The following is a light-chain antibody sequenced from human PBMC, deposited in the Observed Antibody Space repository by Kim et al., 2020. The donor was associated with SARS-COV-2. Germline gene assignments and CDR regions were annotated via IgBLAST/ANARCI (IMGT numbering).Light chain of an antibody. CDR1: QSISSY. J-gene: IGKJ3*01. V-gene: IGKV1-39*01. Sequence: DIQMTQSPSSLSASVGDRVTITCRASQSISSYLNWYQQKPGKAPKLLIYAASSLQSGVPSRFSGSGSGTDFTLTISSLQPEDFATYYCQQSYSTPFSIAPGTKVDIK. CDR3: QQSYSTPFS. CDR2: AAS.